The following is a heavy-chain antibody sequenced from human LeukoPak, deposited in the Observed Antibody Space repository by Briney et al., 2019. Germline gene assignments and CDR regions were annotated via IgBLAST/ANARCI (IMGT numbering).Heavy chain of an antibody. Sequence: PGGSLRLSCVLSGFNCDNFAMHWVRQPLGKGLEWAAVISHKGRTKYYADSMKGRITISRDNSKNTLYLQMNSLRAEDTAVYYCAKDSGYDYSGDAFDIWGQGTMVTLSS. D-gene: IGHD5-12*01. CDR2: ISHKGRTK. CDR1: GFNCDNFA. CDR3: AKDSGYDYSGDAFDI. J-gene: IGHJ3*02. V-gene: IGHV3-30-3*02.